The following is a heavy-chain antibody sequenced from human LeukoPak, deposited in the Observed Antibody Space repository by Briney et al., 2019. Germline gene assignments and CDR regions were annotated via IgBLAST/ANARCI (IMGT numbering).Heavy chain of an antibody. CDR2: IIPILGIA. CDR1: GGTFSSYA. CDR3: AREPERMAAAAKRMAV. D-gene: IGHD6-13*01. Sequence: HGASVKLSCKASGGTFSSYAISWVRQAPGQGLEWMGRIIPILGIANNAQMFQGRVTITADKSTSTAYMELSSLRSEDTAVYYCAREPERMAAAAKRMAVWGQGTTVTVSS. J-gene: IGHJ6*02. V-gene: IGHV1-69*04.